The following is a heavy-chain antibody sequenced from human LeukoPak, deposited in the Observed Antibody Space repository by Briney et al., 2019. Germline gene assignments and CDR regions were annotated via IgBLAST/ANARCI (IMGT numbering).Heavy chain of an antibody. CDR1: GYTFTSYD. D-gene: IGHD3-22*01. CDR2: MNPNSGNT. V-gene: IGHV1-8*03. J-gene: IGHJ6*03. CDR3: ARAVGGTMIVVVTPLLDYYYMDV. Sequence: ASVKVSCKASGYTFTSYDINWVRQATGQGLEWMGWMNPNSGNTGYAQKFQGRVTITRNTSISTAYKELSSLRSEDTAVYYCARAVGGTMIVVVTPLLDYYYMDVWGKGTTVTVSS.